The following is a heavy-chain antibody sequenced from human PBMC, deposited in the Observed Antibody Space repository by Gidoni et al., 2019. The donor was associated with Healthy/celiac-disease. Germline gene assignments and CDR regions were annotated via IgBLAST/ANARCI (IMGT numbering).Heavy chain of an antibody. D-gene: IGHD3-10*01. CDR1: GGSISSYY. J-gene: IGHJ5*02. V-gene: IGHV4-59*01. Sequence: QVQLQESGPGLVKPSETLSLTCTVSGGSISSYYWSWIRQPPGKGLEWIGYIYYSGSTNYNPSLKSRVTISVDTSKNQFSLKLSSVTAADTAVYYCARDASYYGSGSYWFDPWGQGTLVTVSS. CDR3: ARDASYYGSGSYWFDP. CDR2: IYYSGST.